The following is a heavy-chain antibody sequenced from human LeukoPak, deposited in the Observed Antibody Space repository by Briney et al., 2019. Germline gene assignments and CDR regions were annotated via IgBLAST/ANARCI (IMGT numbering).Heavy chain of an antibody. D-gene: IGHD1-1*01. Sequence: GGSLRLSCAASGFTFSTYNMNWVRQAPGKGLEWVSYISSSSDTIYYADSVRGRFTISRDNAKNSLDLRMNGLRVEDTAVYYCARDRGRTGTVCDYWGQGTLVTVSS. V-gene: IGHV3-48*01. J-gene: IGHJ4*02. CDR1: GFTFSTYN. CDR3: ARDRGRTGTVCDY. CDR2: ISSSSDTI.